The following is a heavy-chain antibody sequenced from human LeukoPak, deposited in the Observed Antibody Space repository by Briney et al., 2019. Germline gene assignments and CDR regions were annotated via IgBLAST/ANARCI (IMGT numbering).Heavy chain of an antibody. CDR2: ISSSGSTI. Sequence: GGSLRLSSAASGFTFSDYYMSWIRQAPGKGLEWVSYISSSGSTIYYADSVKGRFTISRDNAKNSLYLQMNSLRAEDTAVYYCARVYYDSSEYYFDYWGQGTLVTVSS. D-gene: IGHD3-22*01. V-gene: IGHV3-11*01. J-gene: IGHJ4*02. CDR1: GFTFSDYY. CDR3: ARVYYDSSEYYFDY.